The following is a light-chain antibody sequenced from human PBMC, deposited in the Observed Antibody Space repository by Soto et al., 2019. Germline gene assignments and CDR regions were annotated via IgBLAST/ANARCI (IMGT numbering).Light chain of an antibody. CDR1: SSDIGGYNY. CDR3: SSYTPRTSVV. V-gene: IGLV2-14*01. J-gene: IGLJ3*02. Sequence: QSVLTQPASVSGSPGQSITSSCTGTSSDIGGYNYVSWYQQEPGKAPKRMIYDVRNRHSGMSYRFSGYKYGNTASLTISGLQAEDEADDYCSSYTPRTSVVFGGGTKLTVL. CDR2: DVR.